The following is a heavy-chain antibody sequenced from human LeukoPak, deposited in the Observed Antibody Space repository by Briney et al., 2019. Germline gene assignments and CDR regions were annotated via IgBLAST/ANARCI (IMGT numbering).Heavy chain of an antibody. CDR1: GFTFSSYA. CDR2: ISGGGGST. V-gene: IGHV3-23*01. CDR3: AKDRLTGTPYYFDN. Sequence: GGSLRLSCAASGFTFSSYAMSGVRQAPGKGLEWVVGISGGGGSTYYADSVRGRFTISRDNSKNTLYLQMDSLRAEDTAIYYCAKDRLTGTPYYFDNWGQGTLVTVSS. J-gene: IGHJ4*02. D-gene: IGHD1-20*01.